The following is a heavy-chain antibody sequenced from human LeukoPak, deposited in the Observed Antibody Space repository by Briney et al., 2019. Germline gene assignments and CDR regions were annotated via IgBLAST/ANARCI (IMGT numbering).Heavy chain of an antibody. CDR2: ISGSGGST. Sequence: GGSLRLSCAASGFTFSSYAMSWVRQAPGKGLEWVSAISGSGGSTYYADSVKGRFTISRDNAKNSLYLQMNSLRAEDTAVYYCARDTAGTTAIDYWGQGTLVTVSS. V-gene: IGHV3-23*01. D-gene: IGHD1-1*01. J-gene: IGHJ4*02. CDR1: GFTFSSYA. CDR3: ARDTAGTTAIDY.